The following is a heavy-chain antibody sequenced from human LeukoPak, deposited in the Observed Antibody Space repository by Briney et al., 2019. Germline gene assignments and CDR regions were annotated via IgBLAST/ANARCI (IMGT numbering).Heavy chain of an antibody. D-gene: IGHD3-22*01. Sequence: GGSLRLSCAASGITFSYYWMHWVRQAPGKGLVWVSRIDADGSSATYADSVKGRFTISRDNAKNTLYLQMNSLRAEDTAVYYCARGYYDSNDSNRSNWFEPWGQGTLVTVSS. CDR1: GITFSYYW. CDR3: ARGYYDSNDSNRSNWFEP. CDR2: IDADGSSA. V-gene: IGHV3-74*01. J-gene: IGHJ5*02.